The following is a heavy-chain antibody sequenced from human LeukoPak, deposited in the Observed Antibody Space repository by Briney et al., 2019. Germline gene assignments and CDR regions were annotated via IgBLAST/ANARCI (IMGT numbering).Heavy chain of an antibody. CDR3: AITNSGSDY. CDR1: GYTFTGYA. V-gene: IGHV1-3*01. J-gene: IGHJ4*02. D-gene: IGHD3-10*01. Sequence: GASVKVSCKVSGYTFTGYAMHWVRQAPGETLEWTGWINAGNGNTKYSQKFQDRVTITRQKSASTAYMELSSLRSEDTAVYYCAITNSGSDYWGQGTLVTVSS. CDR2: INAGNGNT.